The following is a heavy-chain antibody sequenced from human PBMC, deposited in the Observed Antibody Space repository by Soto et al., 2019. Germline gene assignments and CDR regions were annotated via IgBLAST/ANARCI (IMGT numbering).Heavy chain of an antibody. CDR1: GFTFNTFA. D-gene: IGHD6-19*01. CDR3: VKEGYMRSDWYGQFDC. CDR2: ISSNGGNT. V-gene: IGHV3-64D*06. J-gene: IGHJ4*02. Sequence: VQLVESGGTLVQPGGSLRLSCSASGFTFNTFAMQWVRQTPGKGLEFVSAISSNGGNTYYADSVKGRFAISRDNSKNTLYLPMYSLRPEDTALYYCVKEGYMRSDWYGQFDCWGQGTLVTVSS.